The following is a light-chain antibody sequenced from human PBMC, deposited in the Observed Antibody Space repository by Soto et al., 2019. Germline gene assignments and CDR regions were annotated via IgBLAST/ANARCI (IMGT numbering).Light chain of an antibody. CDR1: SGDIGSYDY. CDR2: EVS. Sequence: QSALTQPASVSGSPGQSITISCTGTSGDIGSYDYVSWYQQPPGKAPKLILYEVSNRPSGISNRFSGSKSGSMASLTISGLQSEDEADYFCSSYTTRNTLVFGGGTKLTVL. J-gene: IGLJ2*01. V-gene: IGLV2-14*01. CDR3: SSYTTRNTLV.